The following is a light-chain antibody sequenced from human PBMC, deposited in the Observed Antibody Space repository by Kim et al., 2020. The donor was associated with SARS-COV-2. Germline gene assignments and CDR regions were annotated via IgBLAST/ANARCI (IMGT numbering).Light chain of an antibody. CDR2: EES. CDR3: QAWGSSTVV. J-gene: IGLJ2*01. CDR1: KGGDKY. V-gene: IGLV3-1*01. Sequence: VSPGQTARRTCAGVKGGDKYVCWYQQKPGQSPVLVIYEESKRPSGIPERFSGSNSGNTATLTISGTQAMDEADYYCQAWGSSTVVFGGGTQLTVL.